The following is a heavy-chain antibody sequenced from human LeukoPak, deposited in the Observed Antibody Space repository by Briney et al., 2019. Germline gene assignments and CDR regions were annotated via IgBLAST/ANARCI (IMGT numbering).Heavy chain of an antibody. CDR2: INQDGSEK. CDR1: GFTFSSYW. V-gene: IGHV3-7*05. CDR3: AKYMGYSSSWIEY. J-gene: IGHJ4*02. D-gene: IGHD6-13*01. Sequence: PGGSLRLSCAASGFTFSSYWMSWVRQAPGKGLEWVANINQDGSEKYYVDSVKGRFTISRDSSKNTLYLQMDSLRAEDTALYYCAKYMGYSSSWIEYWGQGTLVTVSS.